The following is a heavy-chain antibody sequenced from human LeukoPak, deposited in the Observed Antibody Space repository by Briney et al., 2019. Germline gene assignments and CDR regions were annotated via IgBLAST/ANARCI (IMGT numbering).Heavy chain of an antibody. Sequence: PGGSLRLSCAASGFTFSSYSMNWVRQAPGKGLEWVSYISSSSSTIYYADSVKGRFTISRDNAKNSLYLQMNSLRAEDTAVYYCAKNHVTTVTLDAFDIWGQGTMVTVSS. V-gene: IGHV3-48*04. CDR1: GFTFSSYS. CDR2: ISSSSSTI. J-gene: IGHJ3*02. CDR3: AKNHVTTVTLDAFDI. D-gene: IGHD4-11*01.